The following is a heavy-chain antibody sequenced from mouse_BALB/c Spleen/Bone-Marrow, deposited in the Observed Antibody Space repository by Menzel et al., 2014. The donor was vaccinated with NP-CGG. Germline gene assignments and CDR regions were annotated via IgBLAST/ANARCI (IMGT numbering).Heavy chain of an antibody. CDR2: IDPANGNA. J-gene: IGHJ2*01. CDR1: GFNIKDTY. CDR3: AIYFYFDY. D-gene: IGHD2-3*01. V-gene: IGHV14-3*02. Sequence: EVKLMESGAELVKPGASVRLSCTASGFNIKDTYVHWVKQRPDQGLEWIGRIDPANGNAKHDPKFQDKAAITADTSSNTTYLQLSSLTSEDTAVYYCAIYFYFDYWGQGTTLTVSS.